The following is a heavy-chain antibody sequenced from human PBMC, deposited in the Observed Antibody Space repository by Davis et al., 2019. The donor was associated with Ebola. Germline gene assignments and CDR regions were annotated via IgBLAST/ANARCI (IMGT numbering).Heavy chain of an antibody. CDR1: GYTFTSYY. CDR2: INPSGGST. V-gene: IGHV1-46*01. CDR3: ARAQLPTTGDH. Sequence: AASVKVSCKASGYTFTSYYMHWVRQAPGQGLEWMGIINPSGGSTSYAQKFQGRVTITRDTSASTAYMEVGSLRSDDTAVYYCARAQLPTTGDHWGQGTLVTVSS. D-gene: IGHD1-1*01. J-gene: IGHJ4*02.